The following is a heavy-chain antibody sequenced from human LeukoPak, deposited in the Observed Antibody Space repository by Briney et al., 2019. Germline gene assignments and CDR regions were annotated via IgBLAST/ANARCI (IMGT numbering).Heavy chain of an antibody. D-gene: IGHD4-23*01. J-gene: IGHJ4*02. Sequence: SGTLSLTCAVSGGSISSSNWWSWVRQPPGKGLEWIGEIYHSGSTNYNPSLKSRVTILLDKSNNQFSLRLNSVTAADTAVYYCARNAGNSDVDYWGQGTLVTVSS. CDR3: ARNAGNSDVDY. CDR2: IYHSGST. V-gene: IGHV4-4*02. CDR1: GGSISSSNW.